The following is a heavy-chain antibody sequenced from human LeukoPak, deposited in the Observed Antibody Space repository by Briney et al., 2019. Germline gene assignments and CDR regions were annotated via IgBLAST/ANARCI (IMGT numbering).Heavy chain of an antibody. Sequence: ASVKVSCRPSGYTFSSYYIHWVRQAPGQGLEWMGLINPSGGSTTYAQSFQGRVSMTRDTSTSTVYMELSSLRSEDTAVYYCARVSAVAGTHFDYWGQGTLVTVSS. D-gene: IGHD6-19*01. V-gene: IGHV1-46*01. CDR2: INPSGGST. CDR3: ARVSAVAGTHFDY. J-gene: IGHJ4*02. CDR1: GYTFSSYY.